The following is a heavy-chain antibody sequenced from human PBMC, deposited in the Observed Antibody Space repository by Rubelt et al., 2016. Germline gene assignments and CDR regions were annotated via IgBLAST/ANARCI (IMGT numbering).Heavy chain of an antibody. D-gene: IGHD3-10*01. J-gene: IGHJ4*02. CDR2: INPSGGST. CDR3: ARVGFYYDSGSYVD. V-gene: IGHV1-46*01. CDR1: GYTFTSYY. Sequence: QVQLVQSGAEVKKPGASVKVSCKASGYTFTSYYMHWVRQAPGQGLEWMGLINPSGGSTTYAQEFQGRGTRTRDTSTSTVYMDLSSLRCEDTAVYYCARVGFYYDSGSYVDWGQGTLVTVSS.